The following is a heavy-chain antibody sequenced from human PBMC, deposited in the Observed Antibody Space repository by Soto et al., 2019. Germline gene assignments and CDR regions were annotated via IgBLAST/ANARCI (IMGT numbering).Heavy chain of an antibody. J-gene: IGHJ6*02. CDR1: GYTFTSYY. V-gene: IGHV1-46*01. D-gene: IGHD5-18*01. CDR3: ARDIQLWLEGMDV. CDR2: INPSGGST. Sequence: ASVKVSCKASGYTFTSYYMHWVRQAPGQGLEWMGIINPSGGSTSYAQKFQGRFTISRDNAKNSLYLQMNSLRDEDTAVYYCARDIQLWLEGMDVWGQGTTVTVS.